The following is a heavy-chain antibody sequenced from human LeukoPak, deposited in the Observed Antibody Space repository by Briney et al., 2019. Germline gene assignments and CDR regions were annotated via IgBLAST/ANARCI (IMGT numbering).Heavy chain of an antibody. Sequence: SDTLSLTCTVSGDSISTSKSYWGWIRQPPLKGLEWIGSIYYTGNTYYNASLKSRVTISVDTSKNQFSLSLTSVTAADTAVYYCARSNYDFFDFWGQGTLVTVSS. CDR1: GDSISTSKSY. V-gene: IGHV4-39*01. CDR2: IYYTGNT. J-gene: IGHJ4*02. CDR3: ARSNYDFFDF. D-gene: IGHD3-3*01.